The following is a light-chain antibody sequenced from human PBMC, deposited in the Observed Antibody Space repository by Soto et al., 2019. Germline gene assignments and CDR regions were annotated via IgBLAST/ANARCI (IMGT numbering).Light chain of an antibody. V-gene: IGLV2-14*03. CDR1: SSDVGGYNY. Sequence: QSALTQPASVSGSPGQSITISCTGTSSDVGGYNYVSWYQHHPGKAPKLMIYDVSNRPSGVSNRFSGSKSGKTASLTISGRRAEDEAAFYCSSYTSSSTLVFGTGTKLTVL. CDR2: DVS. J-gene: IGLJ1*01. CDR3: SSYTSSSTLV.